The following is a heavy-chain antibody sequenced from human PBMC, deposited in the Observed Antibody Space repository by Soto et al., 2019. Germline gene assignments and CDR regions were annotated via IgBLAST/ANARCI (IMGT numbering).Heavy chain of an antibody. D-gene: IGHD1-20*01. V-gene: IGHV2-5*02. Sequence: QITLKESGPTLVKPTETLTLTCNFSGFSVSTTGVGVGWIRQAPGKALEWLVFVYWDDDKRYSPSLRSRLTITKDTSKNQVDLTMSYMEPVDTVTYYCARRRQSHRNWNTGDFDFWGQGILVNVSS. CDR3: ARRRQSHRNWNTGDFDF. J-gene: IGHJ4*02. CDR1: GFSVSTTGVG. CDR2: VYWDDDK.